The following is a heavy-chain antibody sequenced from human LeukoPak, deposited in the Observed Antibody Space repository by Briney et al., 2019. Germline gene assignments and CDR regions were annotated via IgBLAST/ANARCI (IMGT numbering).Heavy chain of an antibody. V-gene: IGHV4-39*01. J-gene: IGHJ3*02. CDR1: GGSISSSSYH. D-gene: IGHD3-22*01. CDR3: ARRPVVMHAFDI. Sequence: SETLSLTCTVSGGSISSSSYHWGWIRQSSGKGLEWIGGISYSGSTYYNPSLKSRVTISADTSKNQLSLKLSSVTAADTAVYYCARRPVVMHAFDIWGQGTMVTVSS. CDR2: ISYSGST.